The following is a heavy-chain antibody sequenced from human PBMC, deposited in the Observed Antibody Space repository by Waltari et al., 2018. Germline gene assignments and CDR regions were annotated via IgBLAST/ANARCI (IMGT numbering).Heavy chain of an antibody. D-gene: IGHD3-3*01. CDR1: GYTFTCNY. CDR2: INPNNGGT. J-gene: IGHJ6*03. CDR3: ARGDPSVYYTSHMDV. V-gene: IGHV1-2*02. Sequence: QVQLVQSGAEVKKPGASVKGSWKASGYTFTCNYMHWVRQAPGQGLEWMGWINPNNGGTNYAQKFQGRVTMTRDTSISTAFMDLSRLKSDDTAVYFCARGDPSVYYTSHMDVWGKGTTVTVSS.